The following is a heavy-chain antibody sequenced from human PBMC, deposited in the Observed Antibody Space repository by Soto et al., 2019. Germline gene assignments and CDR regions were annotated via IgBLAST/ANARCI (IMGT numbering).Heavy chain of an antibody. J-gene: IGHJ4*02. Sequence: LSLTCAVSGGSISSGGYSWSWIRQPPGKGLEWIGYIYHSGSTYYNPSLKSRVTISVDRSKNQFSLKLSSVTAADTAVYYCARSSGSYTTGFDYWGQGTLVTVS. CDR3: ARSSGSYTTGFDY. V-gene: IGHV4-30-2*01. CDR2: IYHSGST. CDR1: GGSISSGGYS. D-gene: IGHD1-26*01.